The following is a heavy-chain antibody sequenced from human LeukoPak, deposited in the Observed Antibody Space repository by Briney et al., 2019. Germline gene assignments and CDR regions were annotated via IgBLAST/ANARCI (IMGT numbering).Heavy chain of an antibody. V-gene: IGHV4-39*01. CDR3: ARRALDDSSGYKTSYFDY. CDR2: IYYSGST. D-gene: IGHD3-22*01. J-gene: IGHJ4*02. Sequence: PSETLSLACTVSGGSISSSSYYWGWIRQPPGKGLEWIGSIYYSGSTYYNPSLKSRVTISVDTSKNQFSLKLSSVTAADTAVYYCARRALDDSSGYKTSYFDYWGQGTLVTVSS. CDR1: GGSISSSSYY.